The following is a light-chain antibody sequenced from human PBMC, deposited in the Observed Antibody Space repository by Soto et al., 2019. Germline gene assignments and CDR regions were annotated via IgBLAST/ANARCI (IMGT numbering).Light chain of an antibody. CDR2: EVS. Sequence: QSVLTQPASVSGSPGQSITISCTGTSSDVGNYKYVSWYQQHPGKAPKLMIYEVSNRPSGVSNRFSGSKSGNTASLTISGLQAEDEADYYCSSYTGSTTLVVFGGGTKLTVL. V-gene: IGLV2-14*01. CDR3: SSYTGSTTLVV. CDR1: SSDVGNYKY. J-gene: IGLJ2*01.